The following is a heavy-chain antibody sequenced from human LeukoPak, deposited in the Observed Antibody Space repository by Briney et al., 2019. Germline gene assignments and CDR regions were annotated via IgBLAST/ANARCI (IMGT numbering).Heavy chain of an antibody. CDR1: GYTFTSYD. D-gene: IGHD6-13*01. CDR3: ARALAAAGKGGLDYYYYYMDV. J-gene: IGHJ6*03. V-gene: IGHV1-8*03. Sequence: GASVKVSCKASGYTFTSYDINWVRQATGQGLEWMGWMNPNSGNTGYAQKFQGRVTITRNTSTGTAYMELSSLRSEDTAVYYCARALAAAGKGGLDYYYYYMDVWGKGTTVTVPS. CDR2: MNPNSGNT.